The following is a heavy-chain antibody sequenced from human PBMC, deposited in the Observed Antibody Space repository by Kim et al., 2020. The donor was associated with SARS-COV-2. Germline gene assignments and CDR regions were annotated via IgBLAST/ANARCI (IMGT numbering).Heavy chain of an antibody. J-gene: IGHJ5*02. Sequence: GGSLRLSCAASGFTFSSYSMNWVRQAAGKGLEWVSYISSSSSTIYYADSVKGRFTISRDNAKNSLYLQMNSLRDEDTAVYYCAREEDWSGVPAANFGYNWFDPWGQGTLVDASS. CDR2: ISSSSSTI. CDR1: GFTFSSYS. CDR3: AREEDWSGVPAANFGYNWFDP. D-gene: IGHD2-2*01. V-gene: IGHV3-48*02.